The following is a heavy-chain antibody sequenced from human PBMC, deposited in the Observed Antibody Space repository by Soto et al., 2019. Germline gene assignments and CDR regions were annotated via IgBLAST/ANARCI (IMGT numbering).Heavy chain of an antibody. Sequence: SVKVSCKASGVTFSSYAISWVRQAPGQGLEWMGGIIPILGTANYAQKFQGRVTITADESTSTAYMELSSLRSEDTAVYYCARDTGYCSSTSCYPGAFDIWGQGTMVTVSS. CDR1: GVTFSSYA. CDR2: IIPILGTA. CDR3: ARDTGYCSSTSCYPGAFDI. V-gene: IGHV1-69*13. D-gene: IGHD2-2*01. J-gene: IGHJ3*02.